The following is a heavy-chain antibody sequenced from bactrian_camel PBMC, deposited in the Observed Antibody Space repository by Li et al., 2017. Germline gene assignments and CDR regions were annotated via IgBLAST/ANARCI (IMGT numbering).Heavy chain of an antibody. D-gene: IGHD2*01. J-gene: IGHJ4*01. CDR2: INAIGTT. V-gene: IGHV3S57*01. CDR1: GYTSSPRC. Sequence: VQLVESGGGAVQAGGSLSLSCTASGYTSSPRCMGWFRQAPGKEREGVARINAIGTTTYADAVQGRFTISKDSTGRLLYLQMNSLETEDTAMYYCAADSPFSPYCRRNEVNTAEVPRYMGQGTQVTVS.